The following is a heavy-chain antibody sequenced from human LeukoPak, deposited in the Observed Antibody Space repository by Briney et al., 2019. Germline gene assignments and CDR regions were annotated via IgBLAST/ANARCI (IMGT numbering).Heavy chain of an antibody. Sequence: SEALSLTCTVPGGSISSGIYYWSWIRQPAGKGLEWNGCIYTSGSTTYNPSLKSRVTISVDTSKTQFSLKLSSVTAADTPVYYCARAPNYDILTGYHYFDYWGQGTLVTVSS. V-gene: IGHV4-61*02. CDR2: IYTSGST. D-gene: IGHD3-9*01. CDR3: ARAPNYDILTGYHYFDY. J-gene: IGHJ4*02. CDR1: GGSISSGIYY.